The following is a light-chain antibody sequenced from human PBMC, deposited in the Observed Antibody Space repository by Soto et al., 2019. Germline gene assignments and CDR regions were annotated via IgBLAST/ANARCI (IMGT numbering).Light chain of an antibody. J-gene: IGLJ2*01. CDR1: SSDIGVYNY. CDR3: WSYAGNTIFV. CDR2: EVS. V-gene: IGLV2-14*01. Sequence: QSALTQPASVSGSPGQSITISCTGTSSDIGVYNYVSWYQQHPGKAPKLVICEVSNRPSGVSSRFSGSKSGNTASLTISGLQAEDEAYYYCWSYAGNTIFVFGGGTKLTVL.